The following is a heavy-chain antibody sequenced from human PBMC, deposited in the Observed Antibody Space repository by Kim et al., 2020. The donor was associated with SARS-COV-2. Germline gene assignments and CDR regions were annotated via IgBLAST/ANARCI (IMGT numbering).Heavy chain of an antibody. CDR2: INPNSGGT. D-gene: IGHD4-17*01. CDR1: GYTFTGYY. Sequence: ASVKVSCKASGYTFTGYYMHWVRQAPGQGLEWMGRINPNSGGTNYAQKFQGRVTMTRDTSISTAYMELSRLRSDDTAVYYCAREIHTVTTRGNFDYWGQGTLVTVSS. V-gene: IGHV1-2*06. CDR3: AREIHTVTTRGNFDY. J-gene: IGHJ4*02.